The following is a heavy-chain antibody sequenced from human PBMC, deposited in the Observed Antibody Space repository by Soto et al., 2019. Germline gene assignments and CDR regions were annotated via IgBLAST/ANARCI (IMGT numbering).Heavy chain of an antibody. CDR1: GFTFDDYA. D-gene: IGHD2-2*01. CDR2: ISWNSGSI. Sequence: GGSLRLSCAASGFTFDDYAMHWVRQAPGKGLEWVSGISWNSGSIGYADSVKGRFTISRDNAKNSLYLQMNSLRAEDTALYYCAKSYCSSTSCYRWFAFDIWGQGTMVTVSS. J-gene: IGHJ3*02. V-gene: IGHV3-9*01. CDR3: AKSYCSSTSCYRWFAFDI.